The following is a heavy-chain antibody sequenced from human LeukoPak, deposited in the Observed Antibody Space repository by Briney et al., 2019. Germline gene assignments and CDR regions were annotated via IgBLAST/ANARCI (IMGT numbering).Heavy chain of an antibody. CDR1: SGSFRTYY. CDR2: IYYSGST. CDR3: ASLGTIFGVVISGTGPFDY. Sequence: PSETLSLTCTVSSGSFRTYYWSWIRQPPGKGLEWIGSIYYSGSTYYNPSLKSRVTISVDTSKNQFSLKLSSVTAADTAVYCCASLGTIFGVVISGTGPFDYWGQGTLVTVSS. J-gene: IGHJ4*02. V-gene: IGHV4-39*07. D-gene: IGHD3-3*01.